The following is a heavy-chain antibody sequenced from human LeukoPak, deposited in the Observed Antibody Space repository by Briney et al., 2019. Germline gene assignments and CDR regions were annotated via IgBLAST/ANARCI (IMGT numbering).Heavy chain of an antibody. CDR3: ARKYGSGTYAYFDF. CDR2: IYYSGST. D-gene: IGHD3-10*01. V-gene: IGHV4-59*08. CDR1: GSSISSYY. Sequence: PSETLSLTCTVSGSSISSYYWSWIRQPPGKGLEWIGYIYYSGSTNYNPSLKSRVTISVDTSKNQLSLKLSSVTAADTAVYYCARKYGSGTYAYFDFWGQGTLVTVSS. J-gene: IGHJ4*02.